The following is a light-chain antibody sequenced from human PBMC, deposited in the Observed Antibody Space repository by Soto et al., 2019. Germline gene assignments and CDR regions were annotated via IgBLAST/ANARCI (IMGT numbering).Light chain of an antibody. Sequence: QSALTQPASVSGSPGQSITISCTGTSSDIGGYNYVSWYQQHPGKAPKLMISGVSARPSGISYHFSGSKSGNTASLTISGLQAEDEADYYCSSYTSSSTWLFGGGTKLTVL. J-gene: IGLJ3*02. CDR2: GVS. V-gene: IGLV2-14*03. CDR3: SSYTSSSTWL. CDR1: SSDIGGYNY.